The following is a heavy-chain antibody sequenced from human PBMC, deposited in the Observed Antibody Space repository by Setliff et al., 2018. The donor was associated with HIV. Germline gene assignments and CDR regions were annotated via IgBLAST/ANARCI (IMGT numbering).Heavy chain of an antibody. CDR2: ISYNGIT. Sequence: PSETLSLTCSVSGGSMRNYYWSWIRQPPRKGLEWVGYISYNGITTYNPSLKSRVTISVDTSKNQFSLKLTSVTAADTAVYYCGRHRPWEVDVFDIWGQGTMVTVSS. CDR1: GGSMRNYY. J-gene: IGHJ3*02. CDR3: GRHRPWEVDVFDI. D-gene: IGHD1-26*01. V-gene: IGHV4-59*08.